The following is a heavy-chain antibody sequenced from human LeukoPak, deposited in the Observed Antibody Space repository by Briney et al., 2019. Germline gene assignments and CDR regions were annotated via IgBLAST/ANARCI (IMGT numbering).Heavy chain of an antibody. CDR1: GFTFSSYW. Sequence: GGSLRLSCAASGFTFSSYWMSWVRQAPGKGLEWVANIKQDGSEKYYVDSVKGRFTISRDNAKNSLYLQMNSLRAEDTAVYYCARARRGYSGGPYYLDYWGQGTLVTVSS. CDR2: IKQDGSEK. J-gene: IGHJ4*02. V-gene: IGHV3-7*01. D-gene: IGHD5-12*01. CDR3: ARARRGYSGGPYYLDY.